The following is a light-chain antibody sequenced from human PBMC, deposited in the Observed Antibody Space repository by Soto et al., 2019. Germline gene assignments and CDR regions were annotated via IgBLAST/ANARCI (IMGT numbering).Light chain of an antibody. Sequence: QSVLTQPRSVSGSPGQSVTISCTGTSSDVGGYNYVSWYQQHPGKDPKLMIYDVSKRPSGVPDRFSGSKSGNTASLPISGLQAEDEADYYCCSYAGSYTWVFGGGTKLTVL. CDR3: CSYAGSYTWV. CDR1: SSDVGGYNY. J-gene: IGLJ3*02. V-gene: IGLV2-11*01. CDR2: DVS.